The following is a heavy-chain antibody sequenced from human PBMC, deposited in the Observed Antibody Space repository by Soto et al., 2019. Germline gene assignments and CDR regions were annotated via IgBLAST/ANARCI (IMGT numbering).Heavy chain of an antibody. V-gene: IGHV3-30-3*01. CDR2: ISYDGSNK. CDR1: GFTFSSYA. D-gene: IGHD6-6*01. CDR3: ARERIAARPSGYYYYGMDV. J-gene: IGHJ6*02. Sequence: GGSLRLSCAASGFTFSSYAMHWVRQAPGKGLEWVAVISYDGSNKYYADSVKGRFTISRDNSKNTLYLQMNSLRAEDTAVYYCARERIAARPSGYYYYGMDVWGRGTTVTVSS.